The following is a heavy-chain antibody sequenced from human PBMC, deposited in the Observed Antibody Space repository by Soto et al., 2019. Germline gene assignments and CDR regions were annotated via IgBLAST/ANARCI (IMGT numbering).Heavy chain of an antibody. CDR1: GLTFKNAW. J-gene: IGHJ6*02. CDR3: ATVGYCGGDWCYASYYGMDV. CDR2: IKNKPDGGTT. V-gene: IGHV3-15*01. D-gene: IGHD2-21*02. Sequence: EVPLVESGGGLVKPGGSLRLSCAVSGLTFKNAWMTWVRRAPGKGLEWIGRIKNKPDGGTTDYAAPVKGRFIISRDYSKNMLYLQMHSLKTEDTAVYYCATVGYCGGDWCYASYYGMDVWGQGTTVTVSS.